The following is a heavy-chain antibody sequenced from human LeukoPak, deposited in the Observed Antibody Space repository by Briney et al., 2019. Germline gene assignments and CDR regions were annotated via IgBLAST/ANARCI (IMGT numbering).Heavy chain of an antibody. Sequence: GGSLGLSCAASALTFKSYAMNWVRQAPGKGLQWASSISESGDSTHYAASEKGRFTISRDNSLNTLYPQMSGLAAEDTAGCYCAKQFVNCGGQGTLVAVS. CDR1: ALTFKSYA. CDR3: AKQFVNC. D-gene: IGHD1-1*01. V-gene: IGHV3-23*01. J-gene: IGHJ1*01. CDR2: ISESGDST.